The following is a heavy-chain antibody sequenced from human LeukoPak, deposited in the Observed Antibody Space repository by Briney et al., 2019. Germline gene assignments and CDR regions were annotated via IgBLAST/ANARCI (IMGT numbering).Heavy chain of an antibody. Sequence: GESLKTSCKGSGYSFTSYWIGWVRQIHGKGLEWMGITYPGDSDTRYSPSFQGQVTISADKSISTAYLQWSSLKASDTAMYYCARQNIGGTSASDYWGEGTLVTVSS. D-gene: IGHD1-26*01. CDR1: GYSFTSYW. CDR3: ARQNIGGTSASDY. J-gene: IGHJ4*02. CDR2: TYPGDSDT. V-gene: IGHV5-51*01.